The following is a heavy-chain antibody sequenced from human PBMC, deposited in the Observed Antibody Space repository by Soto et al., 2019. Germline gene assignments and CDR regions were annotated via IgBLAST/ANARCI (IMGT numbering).Heavy chain of an antibody. J-gene: IGHJ4*02. D-gene: IGHD4-4*01. Sequence: QPGGSLRLSCAASGFTFSSYGMHWVRQAPGKGLEWVAVIWYDGSNKYYADSVKGRFTISRDNSQNTLYLQMNSLRAEDTAVYYCAGQYSNYYSGLDYWGQGTLVTVSS. CDR3: AGQYSNYYSGLDY. CDR2: IWYDGSNK. CDR1: GFTFSSYG. V-gene: IGHV3-33*01.